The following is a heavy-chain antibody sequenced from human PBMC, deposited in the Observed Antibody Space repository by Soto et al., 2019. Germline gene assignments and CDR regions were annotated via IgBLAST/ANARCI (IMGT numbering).Heavy chain of an antibody. CDR3: AKLKDWSGYPRSALSFSDAFDI. J-gene: IGHJ3*02. Sequence: GGSLRLSCAASGFTFSSYAMSWVRQAPGKGLEWVSAISGSGGSTYYADSVKGRFTISRDNSKNTLYLQMNSLRAEDTAVYYCAKLKDWSGYPRSALSFSDAFDIWGQGTMVTVSS. D-gene: IGHD3-3*01. CDR1: GFTFSSYA. CDR2: ISGSGGST. V-gene: IGHV3-23*01.